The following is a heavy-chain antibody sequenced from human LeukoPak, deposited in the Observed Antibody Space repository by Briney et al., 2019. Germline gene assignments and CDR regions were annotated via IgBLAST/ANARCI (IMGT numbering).Heavy chain of an antibody. CDR3: ASKSIAAAGSPSDY. D-gene: IGHD6-13*01. Sequence: GASVKVSCKASVYTFTSYYMHWVRQPPGQGLEWMGIINPSGGSTSYAQKFQGRVTMTRDMSTSTVYMELSSLRSEDTAVYYCASKSIAAAGSPSDYWGQGTLVTVSS. V-gene: IGHV1-46*01. CDR1: VYTFTSYY. CDR2: INPSGGST. J-gene: IGHJ4*02.